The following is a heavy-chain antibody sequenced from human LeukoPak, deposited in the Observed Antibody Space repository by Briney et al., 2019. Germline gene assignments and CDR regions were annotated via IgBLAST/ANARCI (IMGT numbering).Heavy chain of an antibody. Sequence: PGRSLRLSCAASGLTFRNYAMHWVRQAPGRGLEWLAVIWPDGTEKYYADSVMGRFTISRDSSESPLFLQMNSLRTEDTAVYYCARVNGPNSGYYYTLDLWGQGTPVTVSS. CDR3: ARVNGPNSGYYYTLDL. J-gene: IGHJ5*02. V-gene: IGHV3-33*01. CDR2: IWPDGTEK. D-gene: IGHD3-22*01. CDR1: GLTFRNYA.